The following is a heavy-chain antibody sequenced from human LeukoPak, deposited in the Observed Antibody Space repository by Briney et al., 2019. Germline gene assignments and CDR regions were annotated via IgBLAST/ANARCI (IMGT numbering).Heavy chain of an antibody. CDR1: GFTFSSYW. CDR3: ARGPGIVGAHPYYYGMDV. V-gene: IGHV3-7*01. Sequence: PGGSLSLSCAASGFTFSSYWMSWVRQAPGKGLEWVANIKQDGSEKYYVDSVKGRFTISRDNAKNSLYLQMNSLRAEDTAVYYCARGPGIVGAHPYYYGMDVWGQGTTVTVSS. D-gene: IGHD1-26*01. CDR2: IKQDGSEK. J-gene: IGHJ6*02.